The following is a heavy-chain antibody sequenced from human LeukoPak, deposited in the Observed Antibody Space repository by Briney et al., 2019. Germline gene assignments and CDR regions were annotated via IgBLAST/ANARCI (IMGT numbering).Heavy chain of an antibody. D-gene: IGHD6-19*01. CDR3: ARDRAVIRYFDY. CDR1: GFTFNSYT. Sequence: GGSLTLSRAASGFTFNSYTMNWVRQAPGKGLEWVASISSISSYIYYADPVKGRFTISRDNAKNSMYLQMNSLRVEDTAVYYCARDRAVIRYFDYWGQGTLVTVSS. V-gene: IGHV3-21*06. CDR2: ISSISSYI. J-gene: IGHJ4*02.